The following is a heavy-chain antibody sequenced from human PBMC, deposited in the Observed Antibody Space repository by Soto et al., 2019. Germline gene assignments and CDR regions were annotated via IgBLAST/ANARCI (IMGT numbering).Heavy chain of an antibody. D-gene: IGHD2-8*02. Sequence: PSETLSLTCAVSGGPFSAYYWTWIRQPPGTGLEWIGEINHSGSTNYNPSLKSRVTISVDTSKNQFSLKLTSVTAADTAVYYCARDKITGLFDYWGQGTLVTVS. V-gene: IGHV4-34*01. CDR1: GGPFSAYY. J-gene: IGHJ4*02. CDR3: ARDKITGLFDY. CDR2: INHSGST.